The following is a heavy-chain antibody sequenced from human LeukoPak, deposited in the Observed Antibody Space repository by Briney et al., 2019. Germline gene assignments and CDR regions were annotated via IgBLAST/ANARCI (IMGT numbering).Heavy chain of an antibody. CDR2: FNHSGST. V-gene: IGHV4-34*01. Sequence: SETLSLTCAVYGGSFSGYYWSWIRQPPAKGLEWIGEFNHSGSTNYNPSLMSRVTISVDTSKNQFSLKLSSVTAADTAVYYCAGDSSGYYYHAFDIWGQGTMVTVSS. J-gene: IGHJ3*02. D-gene: IGHD3-22*01. CDR1: GGSFSGYY. CDR3: AGDSSGYYYHAFDI.